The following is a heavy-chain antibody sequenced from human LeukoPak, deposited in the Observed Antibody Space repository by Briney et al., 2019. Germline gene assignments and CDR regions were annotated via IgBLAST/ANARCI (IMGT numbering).Heavy chain of an antibody. V-gene: IGHV1-69*13. D-gene: IGHD3-10*01. Sequence: SVKVSCKASGYTFTSYAISWVRQAPGQGLEWMGGIIPIFGTANYAQKFQGRVTITADESTSTAYMELSSLRSEDTAVYYCARDEADGSVNYYYYYGMDVWGQGTTVTVSS. CDR1: GYTFTSYA. CDR2: IIPIFGTA. J-gene: IGHJ6*02. CDR3: ARDEADGSVNYYYYYGMDV.